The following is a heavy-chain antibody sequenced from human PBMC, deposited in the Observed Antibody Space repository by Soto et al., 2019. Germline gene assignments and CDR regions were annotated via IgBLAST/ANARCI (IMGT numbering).Heavy chain of an antibody. CDR3: ATYYYGSGSYYYHAPYYYGMDV. Sequence: GGSLRLSCAASGFTFSSYSMNWVRQAPGKGLEWVSYISSSSSTIYYADSVKGRFTISRDNAKNSLYLQMNSLRDEDTAVYYCATYYYGSGSYYYHAPYYYGMDVWGQGTTVTVSS. J-gene: IGHJ6*02. CDR1: GFTFSSYS. CDR2: ISSSSSTI. V-gene: IGHV3-48*02. D-gene: IGHD3-10*01.